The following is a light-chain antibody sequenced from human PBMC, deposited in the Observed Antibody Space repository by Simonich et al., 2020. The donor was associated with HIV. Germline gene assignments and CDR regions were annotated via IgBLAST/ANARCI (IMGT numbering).Light chain of an antibody. Sequence: DIVMTQSPDSLALSLGERATINCKSSQSVLYSSNNKNYLAWYQQKPGQPPKLLIYWASTRESGFPDRFSGSGSGTDFTLTISSLQAEDVAIYYCQQYYSTPVLTFCGGTKVEIK. CDR1: QSVLYSSNNKNY. J-gene: IGKJ4*01. CDR3: QQYYSTPVLT. V-gene: IGKV4-1*01. CDR2: WAS.